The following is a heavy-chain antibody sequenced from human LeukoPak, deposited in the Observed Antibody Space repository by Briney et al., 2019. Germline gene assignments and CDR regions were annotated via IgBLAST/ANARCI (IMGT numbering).Heavy chain of an antibody. V-gene: IGHV3-73*01. CDR2: IRSKVTNYAT. J-gene: IGHJ4*02. D-gene: IGHD1-26*01. CDR3: SRLSDTSRLN. Sequence: PGGSLRLSCAASGFTFSGSAMHWVRQASGKGLEWVGRIRSKVTNYATEYAASVKGRFTISRDDSKNTAYLQMNSLKTEDTAVYYCSRLSDTSRLNWGQGTLVTVSS. CDR1: GFTFSGSA.